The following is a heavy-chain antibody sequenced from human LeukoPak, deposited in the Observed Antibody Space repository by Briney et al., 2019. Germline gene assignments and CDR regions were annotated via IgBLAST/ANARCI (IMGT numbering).Heavy chain of an antibody. V-gene: IGHV1-3*01. CDR1: GYTFTSYA. CDR2: INAGNGNT. D-gene: IGHD5-12*01. Sequence: ASVKVSCKAPGYTFTSYAMHWVRQAPGQRLEWMGWINAGNGNTKYSQKFQGRVTITRDTSASTAYMELSSLRSEDTAVYYCARGGGYVPFDYWGQGTLVTVSS. CDR3: ARGGGYVPFDY. J-gene: IGHJ4*02.